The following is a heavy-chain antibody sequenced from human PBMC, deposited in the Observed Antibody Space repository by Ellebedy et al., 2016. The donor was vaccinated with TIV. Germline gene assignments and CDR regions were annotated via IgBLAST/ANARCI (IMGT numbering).Heavy chain of an antibody. J-gene: IGHJ6*03. CDR2: IRSKANNFAA. V-gene: IGHV3-73*01. Sequence: GESLKISXVASGFSFSGSAIHWVRLASGKGLEWVGHIRSKANNFAAAYVASVKGRFSISRDDSNSTAYLQMNSLKTEDTAVYYCKTGTSSSALYYYYMDVWGKGTTVTVSS. D-gene: IGHD1-7*01. CDR3: KTGTSSSALYYYYMDV. CDR1: GFSFSGSA.